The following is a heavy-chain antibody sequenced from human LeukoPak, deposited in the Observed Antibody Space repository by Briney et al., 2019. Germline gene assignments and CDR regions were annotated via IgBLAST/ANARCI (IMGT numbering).Heavy chain of an antibody. V-gene: IGHV4-59*01. J-gene: IGHJ4*02. Sequence: SETLSLTCTVSGGSISSYYWSWIRQPPGKGLEWIGYIFYGGSTNYNPSLKSRVTISVDTSKNQFSLGLSSVTAADTAVYYCARGPTRYYFDCWGQGTLVTVSS. D-gene: IGHD4-17*01. CDR3: ARGPTRYYFDC. CDR1: GGSISSYY. CDR2: IFYGGST.